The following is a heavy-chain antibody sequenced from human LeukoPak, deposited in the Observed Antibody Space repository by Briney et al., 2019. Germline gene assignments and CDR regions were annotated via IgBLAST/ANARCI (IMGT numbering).Heavy chain of an antibody. V-gene: IGHV3-9*01. CDR1: GFTFDDYA. CDR3: ASPPSVDSSSPYYFEY. CDR2: ISWNSGSI. J-gene: IGHJ4*02. D-gene: IGHD6-6*01. Sequence: PGGSLRLSCAASGFTFDDYAMHWVRQAPGKGLEWVSGISWNSGSIGYADSVKGRFTISRDNAKNSLFLQMNSLRAEDTAVYYCASPPSVDSSSPYYFEYWGQGTLVTVSS.